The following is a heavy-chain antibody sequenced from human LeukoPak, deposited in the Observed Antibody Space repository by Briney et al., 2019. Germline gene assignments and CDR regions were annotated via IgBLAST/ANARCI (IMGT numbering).Heavy chain of an antibody. CDR2: IIPIFGTA. Sequence: GASVKVSCKASGGTFSSYAISWVRQAPGQGLGWMGGIIPIFGTANYAQKFQGRVTITADESTSTAYMELSSLRSEDTAVYYCARDPDNLNWVYAFDIWGQGTMVTVSS. V-gene: IGHV1-69*01. CDR3: ARDPDNLNWVYAFDI. D-gene: IGHD7-27*01. CDR1: GGTFSSYA. J-gene: IGHJ3*02.